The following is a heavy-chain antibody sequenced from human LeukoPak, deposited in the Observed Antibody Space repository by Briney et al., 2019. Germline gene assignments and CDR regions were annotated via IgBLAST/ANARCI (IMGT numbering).Heavy chain of an antibody. CDR1: GFTFRNHW. CDR3: TRDRSRAEDD. V-gene: IGHV3-74*03. D-gene: IGHD1-14*01. J-gene: IGHJ4*02. CDR2: ISSDGSST. Sequence: GGSLRLSCAASGFTFRNHWMHWVRQTPGKGLVWVSRISSDGSSTTYADSVKGRFTISRDNAKNTLYLQMNNLRAEDTAMYYCTRDRSRAEDDWGQGTLVTVSS.